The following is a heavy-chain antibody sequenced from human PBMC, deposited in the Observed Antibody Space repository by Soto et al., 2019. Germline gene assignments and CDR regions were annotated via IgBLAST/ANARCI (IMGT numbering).Heavy chain of an antibody. CDR3: ARDRILRYFDWLPQPYYYYGMDV. CDR2: TYYRSKWYN. D-gene: IGHD3-9*01. CDR1: GDSVSSNSAA. V-gene: IGHV6-1*01. J-gene: IGHJ6*02. Sequence: PSQTLSLTCAISGDSVSSNSAAWNWIRQSPSRGLEWLGRTYYRSKWYNDYAVSVKSRITINPDTSKNQFSLQLNSVTPEDTAVYYCARDRILRYFDWLPQPYYYYGMDVWGQGTTVTVSS.